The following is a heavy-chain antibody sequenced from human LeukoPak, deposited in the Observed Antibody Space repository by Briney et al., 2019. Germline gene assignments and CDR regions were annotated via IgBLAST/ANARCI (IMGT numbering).Heavy chain of an antibody. Sequence: GGSLRLSCAAYGFTFSKYAVHWVRQAPGKGLEWVAVISYDGRKKYYADSVKGRFTLFRDNSKNTLHLQMNSLRAEDTAVYYCARDLCLPYCGTTSCPAVDYWGQGTLVTVSS. CDR1: GFTFSKYA. CDR3: ARDLCLPYCGTTSCPAVDY. V-gene: IGHV3-30*04. CDR2: ISYDGRKK. J-gene: IGHJ4*02. D-gene: IGHD2-2*01.